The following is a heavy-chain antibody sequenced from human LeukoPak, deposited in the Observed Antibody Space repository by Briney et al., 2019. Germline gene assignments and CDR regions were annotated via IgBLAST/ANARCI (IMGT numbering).Heavy chain of an antibody. J-gene: IGHJ4*02. Sequence: GGSLRLSCAASGFTFSSYSMNWVRQAPGKGLEWVSSISSSSSYIYYADSVKGRFTISRDNAKNSLYLQMNSLRAEDTAVYHCARDDGDYPDYWGQGTLVTVSS. V-gene: IGHV3-21*01. D-gene: IGHD4-17*01. CDR3: ARDDGDYPDY. CDR1: GFTFSSYS. CDR2: ISSSSSYI.